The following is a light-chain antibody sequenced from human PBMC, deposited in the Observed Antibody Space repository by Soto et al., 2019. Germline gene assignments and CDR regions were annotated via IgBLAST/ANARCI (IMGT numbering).Light chain of an antibody. CDR3: SSYTTSSTVV. Sequence: QSALTQPASVSGSPGQSITISCTGTSSDVGGYDCVSWYQQHPGKAPKLMIYDVSNRPSGVSNRFSGSKSGNTASLTISGLQAEDEADYYCSSYTTSSTVVFGGGTQLTVL. V-gene: IGLV2-14*01. J-gene: IGLJ2*01. CDR1: SSDVGGYDC. CDR2: DVS.